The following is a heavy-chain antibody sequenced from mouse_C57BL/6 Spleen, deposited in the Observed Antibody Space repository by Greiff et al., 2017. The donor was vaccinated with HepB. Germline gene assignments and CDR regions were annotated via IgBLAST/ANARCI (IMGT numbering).Heavy chain of an antibody. CDR1: GYTFTDYY. CDR3: ARQDWGPLDY. Sequence: EVQLQQSGPELVKPGASVKISCKASGYTFTDYYMNWVKQSHGKSLEWIGDINPNNGGTSYNQKFKGKATLTVDKSSSTAYMELRSLTSEDSAVYYCARQDWGPLDYWGQGTTLTVSS. J-gene: IGHJ2*01. CDR2: INPNNGGT. D-gene: IGHD4-1*01. V-gene: IGHV1-26*01.